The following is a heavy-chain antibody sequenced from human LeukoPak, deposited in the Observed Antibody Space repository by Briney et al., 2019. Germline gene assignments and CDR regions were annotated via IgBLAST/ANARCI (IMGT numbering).Heavy chain of an antibody. CDR1: GFTFSNYG. Sequence: PGGSLRLSCAASGFTFSNYGMHWVRQAPGKGLEWVAVISYDGSNKYYADSVKGRFTISRDSSKNTLYLQMNSLRAEDTAVYYCARDSGPLWLQLYFDYWGQGTLVTVSS. J-gene: IGHJ4*02. CDR3: ARDSGPLWLQLYFDY. D-gene: IGHD5-24*01. V-gene: IGHV3-30*19. CDR2: ISYDGSNK.